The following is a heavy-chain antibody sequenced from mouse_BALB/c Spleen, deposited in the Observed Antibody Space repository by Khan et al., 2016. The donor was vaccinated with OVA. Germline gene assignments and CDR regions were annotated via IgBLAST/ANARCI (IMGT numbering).Heavy chain of an antibody. D-gene: IGHD2-14*01. Sequence: QIQLVQSGPELKKPGETVRISCKASGYTFTTAGIQWVQKMPGKGLKWIGWINTHSGVPKYAEDFKGRFAFSLEISVNTAYLQITNLKNEDTATYFGAGGGADYYRNDGGAMEYWGQGTSVTVSS. CDR1: GYTFTTAG. CDR3: AGGGADYYRNDGGAMEY. V-gene: IGHV9-4*02. CDR2: INTHSGVP. J-gene: IGHJ4*01.